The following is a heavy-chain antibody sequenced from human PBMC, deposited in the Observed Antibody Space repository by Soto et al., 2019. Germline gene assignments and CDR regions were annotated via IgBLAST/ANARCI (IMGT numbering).Heavy chain of an antibody. D-gene: IGHD3-22*01. CDR2: INPNSGGT. V-gene: IGHV1-2*04. J-gene: IGHJ3*02. Sequence: ASVKVSCKASGYTFTSYYMHWVRQAPGQGLEWMGWINPNSGGTNYAQKFQGWVTMTRDTSISTAYMELSRLRSDDTAVYYCATTRTYYYDSSGPDAFDIWGQGTMVT. CDR3: ATTRTYYYDSSGPDAFDI. CDR1: GYTFTSYY.